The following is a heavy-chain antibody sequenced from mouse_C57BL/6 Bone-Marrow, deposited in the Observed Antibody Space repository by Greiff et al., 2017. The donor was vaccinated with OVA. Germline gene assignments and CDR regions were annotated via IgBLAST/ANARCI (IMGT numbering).Heavy chain of an antibody. V-gene: IGHV1-59*01. CDR3: ARSPLYYFDY. CDR1: GYTFTSYW. CDR2: IDPSDSYT. Sequence: QVQLQQSGAELVRPGTSVKLSCKASGYTFTSYWMHWVKQRPGQGLEWIGVIDPSDSYTNYNQKFKGKATLTVDTSSSTAYMQLSSLTSEDSAVYYCARSPLYYFDYWGQGTTLTVSS. D-gene: IGHD6-1*01. J-gene: IGHJ2*01.